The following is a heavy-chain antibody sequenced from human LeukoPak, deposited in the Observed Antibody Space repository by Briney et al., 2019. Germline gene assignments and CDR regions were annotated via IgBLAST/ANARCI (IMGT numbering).Heavy chain of an antibody. CDR2: INPSGGST. Sequence: ASVKVSCKASGYTFTSYYMHWVRQAPGQGLEWMGIINPSGGSTSYAQKFQGRVTMTRDTSTSTVYMELSSLRSEDTAVYYCARDRGSKRVAYCGGDCYIGYFDLWGRGTLVTVSS. CDR3: ARDRGSKRVAYCGGDCYIGYFDL. J-gene: IGHJ2*01. CDR1: GYTFTSYY. V-gene: IGHV1-46*01. D-gene: IGHD2-21*02.